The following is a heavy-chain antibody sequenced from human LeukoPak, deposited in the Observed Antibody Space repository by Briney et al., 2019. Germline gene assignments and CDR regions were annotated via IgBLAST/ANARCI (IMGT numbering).Heavy chain of an antibody. Sequence: PSETLSLTCTVSGGSISSSSYYWGWIRQPPGKGLEWIGSIYYSGSTYYNPSLKGRVTISVDTSKNQFSLKLSSVTAADTAVYYCARDLYDCVWGSYRFERAFDIWGQGTMVTVSS. CDR2: IYYSGST. CDR3: ARDLYDCVWGSYRFERAFDI. V-gene: IGHV4-39*07. CDR1: GGSISSSSYY. D-gene: IGHD3-16*02. J-gene: IGHJ3*02.